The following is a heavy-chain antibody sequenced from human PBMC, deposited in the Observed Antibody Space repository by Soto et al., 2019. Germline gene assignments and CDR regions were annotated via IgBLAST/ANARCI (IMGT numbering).Heavy chain of an antibody. CDR1: GGSISSYY. CDR3: AIARFAYYFDY. Sequence: SETLSLTCTVSGGSISSYYWSWIRQPPGKGLEWIGYIYYSGSTNYNPSLKSRVTISVDTSKNQFSLKLSSVTAADTAVYYCAIARFAYYFDYWGQGTLVTVSS. V-gene: IGHV4-59*01. CDR2: IYYSGST. J-gene: IGHJ4*02. D-gene: IGHD3-3*01.